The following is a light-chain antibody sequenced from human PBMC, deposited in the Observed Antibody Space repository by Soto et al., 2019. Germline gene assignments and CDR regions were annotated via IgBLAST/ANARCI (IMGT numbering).Light chain of an antibody. V-gene: IGKV3-20*01. CDR3: QQYGRSPYT. CDR1: QSVGISL. J-gene: IGKJ2*01. CDR2: GAS. Sequence: EIVLTQSPGTLSLSPGERATLSCRASQSVGISLAWYQQKPGQAPRLIIYGASSRATGIPDRFTGSGSGTDFTVTISRLGPEDFAVFYCQQYGRSPYTFGQGTKLEIK.